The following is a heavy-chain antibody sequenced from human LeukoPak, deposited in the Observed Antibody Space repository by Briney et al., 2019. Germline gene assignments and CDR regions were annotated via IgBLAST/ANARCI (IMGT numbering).Heavy chain of an antibody. CDR3: TTTPLGNSRRPDKVVITTEDAFDV. Sequence: PGGSLRLSCAASGFTFSSYAMTWVRQAPGKGLEWVGRIKSKTDGGTTDYAAPVKGRFTISRDDSKNTLYLQMNSLKTEDTAVYYCTTTPLGNSRRPDKVVITTEDAFDVWGQGTMVTVSS. CDR1: GFTFSSYA. D-gene: IGHD3-22*01. V-gene: IGHV3-15*01. CDR2: IKSKTDGGTT. J-gene: IGHJ3*01.